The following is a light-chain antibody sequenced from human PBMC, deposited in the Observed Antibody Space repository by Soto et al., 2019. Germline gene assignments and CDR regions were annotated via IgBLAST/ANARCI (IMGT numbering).Light chain of an antibody. CDR1: ESVSTN. J-gene: IGKJ1*01. CDR3: QQYNKDTPGT. V-gene: IGKV3-15*01. CDR2: GAS. Sequence: EIEMTQSPATLSLAPGERVTLSCRASESVSTNLAWYQQKAGQAPRLLIYGASTRATGIPARFSGSGSGTEFTLTISSLQPEDVATYYCQQYNKDTPGTFGQGTKVDIK.